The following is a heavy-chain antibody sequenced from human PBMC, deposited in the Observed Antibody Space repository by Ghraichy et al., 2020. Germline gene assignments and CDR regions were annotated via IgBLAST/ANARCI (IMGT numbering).Heavy chain of an antibody. D-gene: IGHD2-2*02. J-gene: IGHJ1*01. CDR1: GGSFSGYY. V-gene: IGHV4-34*01. CDR3: ARGIGYQLLYRRAEYFQH. CDR2: INHSGST. Sequence: SETLSLTCAVYGGSFSGYYWSWIRQPPGKGLEWIGEINHSGSTNYNPSLKSRVTISVDTSKNQFSLKLSSVTAADTAVYYCARGIGYQLLYRRAEYFQHWGQGTLVTVSS.